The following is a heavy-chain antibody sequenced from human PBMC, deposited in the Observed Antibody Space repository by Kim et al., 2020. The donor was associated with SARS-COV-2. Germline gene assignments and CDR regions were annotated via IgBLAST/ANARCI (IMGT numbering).Heavy chain of an antibody. CDR2: IYYSGNT. CDR3: ASGGLWFGDVCSSYGMDF. J-gene: IGHJ6*02. Sequence: SETLSLTCTVSSGSVYSGDYYWSWIRQPPGKGLEWIGCIYYSGNTNYNPSLKSRVTISVDTSKNQFSLKLSSVTAADTAVYYCASGGLWFGDVCSSYGMDFWGQGTTVTVS. D-gene: IGHD3-10*01. V-gene: IGHV4-61*08. CDR1: SGSVYSGDYY.